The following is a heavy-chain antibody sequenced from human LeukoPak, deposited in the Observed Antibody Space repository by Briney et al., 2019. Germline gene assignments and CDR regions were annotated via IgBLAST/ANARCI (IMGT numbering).Heavy chain of an antibody. V-gene: IGHV3-53*01. CDR3: ARAPCSSGPGAFDI. CDR2: IYSGGGT. D-gene: IGHD6-19*01. Sequence: GGSLRLSCAASGFTASSNYMSWVRQAPGKGLEWVSVIYSGGGTYYADSVKGRFTISRDNSKNTLYLQMNSLRAEDTAVYYCARAPCSSGPGAFDIWGQGTMVTVSS. CDR1: GFTASSNY. J-gene: IGHJ3*02.